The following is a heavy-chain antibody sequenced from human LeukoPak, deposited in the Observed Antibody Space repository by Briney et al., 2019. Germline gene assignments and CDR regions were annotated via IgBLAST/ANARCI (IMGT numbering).Heavy chain of an antibody. V-gene: IGHV3-7*01. D-gene: IGHD3-10*01. CDR1: GFTFSSYW. Sequence: PGGSLRLSCAASGFTFSSYWMSWVRQAPGKGLEWVANIKQDGSEKYYVDSVKGRFTISRDNAKNSLYLQMNSLRAEDTAVYYCARGLYTSMVPIGYWGQGTLVTVSS. J-gene: IGHJ4*02. CDR3: ARGLYTSMVPIGY. CDR2: IKQDGSEK.